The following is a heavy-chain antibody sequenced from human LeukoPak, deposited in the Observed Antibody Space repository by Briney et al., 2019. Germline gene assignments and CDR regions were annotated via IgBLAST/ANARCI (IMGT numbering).Heavy chain of an antibody. D-gene: IGHD3-10*01. CDR3: ARDYYGSGSYYDYYYMDV. V-gene: IGHV3-69-1*01. CDR2: ISSSSTI. CDR1: GFTFSYYN. J-gene: IGHJ6*03. Sequence: GGSLRLSCEASGFTFSYYNMNWVRQAPGKGLEWLSYISSSSTIYYADSVKGRFTISRDNSKNTLYLQMNSLRAEDTAVYYCARDYYGSGSYYDYYYMDVWGKGTTVTISS.